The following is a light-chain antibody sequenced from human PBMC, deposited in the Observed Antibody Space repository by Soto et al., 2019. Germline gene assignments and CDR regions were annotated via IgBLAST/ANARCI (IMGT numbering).Light chain of an antibody. J-gene: IGKJ1*01. Sequence: DIQMTQSPSSLSASVGDRVTITFQASQDISNHLNWYQQKPGKAPKLLIYAASSLQSGVPSRFSGSGSGTEFTLTISSLQPDDFATYYCQQYNSYWTFGQGTKVDI. CDR3: QQYNSYWT. V-gene: IGKV1-16*01. CDR1: QDISNH. CDR2: AAS.